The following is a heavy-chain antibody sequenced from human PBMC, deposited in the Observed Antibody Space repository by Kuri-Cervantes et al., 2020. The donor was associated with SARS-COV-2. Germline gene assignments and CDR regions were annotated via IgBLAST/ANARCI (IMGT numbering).Heavy chain of an antibody. V-gene: IGHV4-34*01. CDR3: ARSIGTYYDFWSGYPPSYYYYYMDV. CDR2: INHRGST. J-gene: IGHJ6*03. Sequence: SETLSLTCAFHGESFSGYYWNWIRQTPGKGLEWIGEINHRGSTNYNPSLKSRTTISVDTSKNQFSLKLSSVTAADTAVYYCARSIGTYYDFWSGYPPSYYYYYMDVWGKGTTVTVSS. CDR1: GESFSGYY. D-gene: IGHD3-3*01.